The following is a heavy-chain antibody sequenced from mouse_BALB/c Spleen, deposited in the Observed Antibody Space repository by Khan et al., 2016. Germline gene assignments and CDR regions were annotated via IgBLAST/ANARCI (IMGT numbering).Heavy chain of an antibody. Sequence: QIQLVQSGPELKKPGETVKISCKASGYTFTDYSMHWVKQAPEKVLKWMGWINTETGEPTYADDFKGRFAFSLETSASTAYLQINNLKNEDTATYFCARGVRRAIDYWGQGTSVTVSS. V-gene: IGHV9-2-1*01. CDR1: GYTFTDYS. D-gene: IGHD2-14*01. CDR3: ARGVRRAIDY. J-gene: IGHJ4*01. CDR2: INTETGEP.